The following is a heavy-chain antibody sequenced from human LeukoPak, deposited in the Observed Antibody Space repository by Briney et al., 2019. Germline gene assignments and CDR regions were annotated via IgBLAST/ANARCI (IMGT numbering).Heavy chain of an antibody. V-gene: IGHV3-53*01. J-gene: IGHJ6*03. CDR3: AKDDGGSYYIYYYYMDV. CDR1: GFTVSSNY. CDR2: IHSGGST. Sequence: PGGSLRLSCVASGFTVSSNYMSWVRQAPGKGLEWVSVIHSGGSTYYAGSVKGRFTVSRDISKNTLYLQMNSLRAEDTAVYYCAKDDGGSYYIYYYYMDVWGKGTTVTISS. D-gene: IGHD1-26*01.